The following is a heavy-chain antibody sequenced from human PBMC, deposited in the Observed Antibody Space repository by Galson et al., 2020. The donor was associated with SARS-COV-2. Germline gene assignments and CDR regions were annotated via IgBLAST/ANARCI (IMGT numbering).Heavy chain of an antibody. CDR3: ARDHFYSYDY. CDR1: GDSVSNNSAA. V-gene: IGHV6-1*01. Sequence: SETLSLTCAISGDSVSNNSAAWNWIRQSPSRGLEWLGRTYYRSKWYNDSAVSVKSRITINPDTSKNQFSLHLNSVTPEDTAVYYCARDHFYSYDYWGQGTLVTVSS. CDR2: TYYRSKWYN. J-gene: IGHJ4*02. D-gene: IGHD4-4*01.